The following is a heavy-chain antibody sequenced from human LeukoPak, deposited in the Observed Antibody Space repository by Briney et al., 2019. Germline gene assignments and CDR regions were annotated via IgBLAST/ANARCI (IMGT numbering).Heavy chain of an antibody. V-gene: IGHV4-31*03. J-gene: IGHJ4*02. D-gene: IGHD4-23*01. CDR1: GGSISSSSYY. Sequence: SETLSLTCTVSGGSISSSSYYWGWIRQPPGKGLEWIGYIYYSGSTYYNPSLKSRVTVSVDTSKNQFSLKLSSVTAADTAVYYCARENDYGGNRGDYWGQGTLVTVSS. CDR2: IYYSGST. CDR3: ARENDYGGNRGDY.